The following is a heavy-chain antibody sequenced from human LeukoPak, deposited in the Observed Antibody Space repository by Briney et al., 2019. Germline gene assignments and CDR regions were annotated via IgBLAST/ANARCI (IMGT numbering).Heavy chain of an antibody. CDR3: ARGGMGEYYYDSSGTLDY. J-gene: IGHJ4*02. D-gene: IGHD3-22*01. Sequence: PSETLSLTCTVSGGSISSSSYYWGWIRQPPGKGLEWIGSIYYSGSTYYNPSLKSRVTISVDTSKNQFSLKLSSVTAADTAVYYCARGGMGEYYYDSSGTLDYWGQGTLVTVSS. CDR1: GGSISSSSYY. V-gene: IGHV4-39*07. CDR2: IYYSGST.